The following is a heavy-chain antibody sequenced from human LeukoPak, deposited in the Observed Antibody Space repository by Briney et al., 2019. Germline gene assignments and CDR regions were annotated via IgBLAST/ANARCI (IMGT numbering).Heavy chain of an antibody. CDR2: ISSNGGST. J-gene: IGHJ4*02. V-gene: IGHV3-64*01. Sequence: GGSLRLSCAASGFTFSTYAMHWVRQAPGKGLEYVSAISSNGGSTYCASSVKGRFTISRDNSKNTLYLQMGSLRAEDMAVYYCARSEDYYDSSGYVNMYDYWGQGTLVTVSS. CDR1: GFTFSTYA. CDR3: ARSEDYYDSSGYVNMYDY. D-gene: IGHD3-22*01.